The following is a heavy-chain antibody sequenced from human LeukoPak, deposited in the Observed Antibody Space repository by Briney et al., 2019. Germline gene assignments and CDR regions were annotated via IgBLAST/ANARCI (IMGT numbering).Heavy chain of an antibody. D-gene: IGHD1-26*01. CDR2: IYHSGST. V-gene: IGHV4-30-2*01. J-gene: IGHJ4*02. CDR3: ARGGELLHDY. Sequence: PSQTLSLTCTVSGGSISSGGYYWSWIRQPPGKGLEWIGYIYHSGSTYYNPSLKSRVTISVDRSKNQFSLKLSSVTAADTAVYYCARGGELLHDYWGQGTLVTVSS. CDR1: GGSISSGGYY.